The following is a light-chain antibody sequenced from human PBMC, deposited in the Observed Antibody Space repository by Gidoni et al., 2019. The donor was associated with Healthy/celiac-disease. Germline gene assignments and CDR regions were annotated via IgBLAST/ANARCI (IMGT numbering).Light chain of an antibody. CDR1: QSISIY. CDR2: AAS. CDR3: QQSYSTPYT. V-gene: IGKV1-39*01. Sequence: DIQMTQSPSYLSASVGDRVTITCRASQSISIYLNWYQQKPGKAHKLLIYAASSLQSGVPSRFSGSGSGTDFTLTISSLQPEDFATYYCQQSYSTPYTFXQXTKLEIK. J-gene: IGKJ2*01.